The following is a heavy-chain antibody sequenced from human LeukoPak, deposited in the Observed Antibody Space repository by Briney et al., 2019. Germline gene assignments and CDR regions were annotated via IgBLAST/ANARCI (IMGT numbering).Heavy chain of an antibody. V-gene: IGHV4-34*01. CDR2: INHSGST. D-gene: IGHD3-3*01. J-gene: IGHJ6*03. Sequence: SETLSLTCAVYGGSFSGYYWSWIRQPPGKGLEWIGEINHSGSTNYNLSLKSRVTISVDTSKNQFSLKLSSVTAADTAVYYCARGRNYDFWSGLTGYYMDVWGKGTTVTVSS. CDR1: GGSFSGYY. CDR3: ARGRNYDFWSGLTGYYMDV.